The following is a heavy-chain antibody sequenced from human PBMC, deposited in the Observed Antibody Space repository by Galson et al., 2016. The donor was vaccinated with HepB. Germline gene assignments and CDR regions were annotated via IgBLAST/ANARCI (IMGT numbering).Heavy chain of an antibody. D-gene: IGHD2-21*02. Sequence: SLRLSCAASGFTFSSYVMSWVRQAPGKGLEWVSSIRGSDGSTYYADSVKGRFTISRDNSKNTLYLQMNSLRAEDTAVYYCETQLHCGGDCPDPYYVDYWGQGTLVTVSS. CDR1: GFTFSSYV. CDR2: IRGSDGST. J-gene: IGHJ4*02. CDR3: ETQLHCGGDCPDPYYVDY. V-gene: IGHV3-23*01.